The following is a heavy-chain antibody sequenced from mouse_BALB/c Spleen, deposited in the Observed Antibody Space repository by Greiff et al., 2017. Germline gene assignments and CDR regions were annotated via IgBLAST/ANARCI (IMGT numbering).Heavy chain of an antibody. V-gene: IGHV2-9*02. Sequence: VQGVESGPGLVAPSQSLSITCTVSGFSLTSYGVHWVRQPPGKGLEWLGVIWAGGSTNYNSALMSRLSISKDNSKSQVFLKMNSLQTDDTAMYYCARESSGYSFWFAYWGQGTLVTVSA. J-gene: IGHJ3*01. D-gene: IGHD2-3*01. CDR2: IWAGGST. CDR3: ARESSGYSFWFAY. CDR1: GFSLTSYG.